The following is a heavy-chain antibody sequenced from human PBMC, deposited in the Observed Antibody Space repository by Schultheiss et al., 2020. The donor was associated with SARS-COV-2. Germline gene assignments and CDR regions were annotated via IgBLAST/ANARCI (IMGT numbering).Heavy chain of an antibody. D-gene: IGHD6-19*01. CDR2: IYSGGST. V-gene: IGHV3-66*01. J-gene: IGHJ4*02. Sequence: LSLTCAASGFTFSSYAMHWVRQAPGKGLEWVSVIYSGGSTYYADSVKGRFTISRDNSKNTLYLQMNSLRAEDTAVYYCARDWGAVAGFDYWGQGTLVTVSS. CDR3: ARDWGAVAGFDY. CDR1: GFTFSSYA.